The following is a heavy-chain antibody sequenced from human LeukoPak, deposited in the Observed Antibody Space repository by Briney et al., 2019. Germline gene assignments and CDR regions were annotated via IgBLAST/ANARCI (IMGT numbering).Heavy chain of an antibody. V-gene: IGHV4-39*07. CDR1: GGSISSSSYY. D-gene: IGHD4-17*01. CDR3: AKVGFGDYSEGFDN. J-gene: IGHJ4*02. Sequence: PSETLSLTCTVSGGSISSSSYYWGWIRQPPGKGLEWIGSIYYSGSTYYNPSLKSRVTISVDTSKNQFSLKLSSVTAADTAVYYCAKVGFGDYSEGFDNWGQGTLVTVSS. CDR2: IYYSGST.